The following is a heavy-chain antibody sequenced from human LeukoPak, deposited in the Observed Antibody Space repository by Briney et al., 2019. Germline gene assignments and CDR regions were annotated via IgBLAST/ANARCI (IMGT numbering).Heavy chain of an antibody. CDR2: TYYRSQQWYS. Sequence: QSLSLTCAISGDSVSSNGAAWDWIRQSPSRGLEWLGRTYYRSQQWYSDYAPSVKGRITINADTSQNQFSLHLNSVTPEDTAVYYCGRETDFGVVTNWGQGTLVTVSS. V-gene: IGHV6-1*01. CDR1: GDSVSSNGAA. J-gene: IGHJ4*02. D-gene: IGHD3-3*01. CDR3: GRETDFGVVTN.